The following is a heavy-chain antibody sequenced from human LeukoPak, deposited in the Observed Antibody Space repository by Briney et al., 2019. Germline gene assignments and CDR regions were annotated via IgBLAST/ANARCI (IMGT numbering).Heavy chain of an antibody. CDR3: ARYDVWGSYRAFDY. CDR2: INHSGST. V-gene: IGHV4-34*01. D-gene: IGHD3-16*02. CDR1: GGSFSGYY. Sequence: SEALSLTCAVYGGSFSGYYWSWIRQPPGKGLEWIGEINHSGSTNYNPSLKSRVTLSLDTSKNQFSLRLSSVTAADTAVYYCARYDVWGSYRAFDYWGQGTLVTVSS. J-gene: IGHJ4*02.